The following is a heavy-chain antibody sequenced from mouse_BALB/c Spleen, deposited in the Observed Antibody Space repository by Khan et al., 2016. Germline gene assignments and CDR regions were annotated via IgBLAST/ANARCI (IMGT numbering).Heavy chain of an antibody. CDR1: GFTFSSFG. CDR3: ARRGDPYWYFDV. Sequence: EVELVESGGGLVQPGGSRKLSCAASGFTFSSFGMHWVRQAPEKGLEWVAYISSGSSTIYYADTVKGRFTISRDNPKNTLFLQMTSLRSEDTAMYYYARRGDPYWYFDVWGAGTTVTVSS. V-gene: IGHV5-17*02. CDR2: ISSGSSTI. J-gene: IGHJ1*01.